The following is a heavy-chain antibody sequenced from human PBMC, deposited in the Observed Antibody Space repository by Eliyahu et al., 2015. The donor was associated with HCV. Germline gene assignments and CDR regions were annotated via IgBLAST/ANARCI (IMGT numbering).Heavy chain of an antibody. CDR2: IYYSGST. CDR3: ARLRSSIAARKGGLYFDY. D-gene: IGHD6-6*01. CDR1: GXSISXSIXY. Sequence: QLQLQESGPGLVKPSETLSLTCTVXGXSISXSIXYWGWIRXPPGKGXEWIGSIYYSGSTYYNPSLKSRVTISVDTSKNQFSLKLSSVTAADTAVYYCARLRSSIAARKGGLYFDYWGQGTLCHRLL. V-gene: IGHV4-39*01. J-gene: IGHJ4*02.